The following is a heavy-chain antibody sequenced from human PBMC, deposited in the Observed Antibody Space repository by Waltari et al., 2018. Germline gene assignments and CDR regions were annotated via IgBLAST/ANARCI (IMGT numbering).Heavy chain of an antibody. V-gene: IGHV4-39*01. Sequence: QLQLQESGPGLVKPSETLSLTCTVSGGSISSSSYYWGWIRQPPGKGLEWIGSIYYSGSTYYNPSRKSRVTISVDTSKNQFSLKLSSVTAADTAVYYCARLGWELLPNYWGQGTLVTVSS. CDR3: ARLGWELLPNY. CDR2: IYYSGST. CDR1: GGSISSSSYY. D-gene: IGHD1-26*01. J-gene: IGHJ4*02.